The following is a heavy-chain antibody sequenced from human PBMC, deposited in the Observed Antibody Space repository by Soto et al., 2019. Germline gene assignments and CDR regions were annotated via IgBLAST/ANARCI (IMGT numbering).Heavy chain of an antibody. CDR3: ARPNVGATRVFGAFDI. J-gene: IGHJ3*02. CDR1: GYTFTSYG. D-gene: IGHD1-26*01. V-gene: IGHV1-18*01. Sequence: ASVKVSCKASGYTFTSYGISWVRQAPGQGLEWMGWISAYNGNTNYAQKLQGRVTMTTDTSTSTAYMELRSLRSDDTAVYYCARPNVGATRVFGAFDIWGQGTMVTVSS. CDR2: ISAYNGNT.